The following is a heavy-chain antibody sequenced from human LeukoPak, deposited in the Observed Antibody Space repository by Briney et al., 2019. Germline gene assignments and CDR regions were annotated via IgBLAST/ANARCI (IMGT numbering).Heavy chain of an antibody. Sequence: GGSPRLSCTASGFTFGDYAMSWFRQAPGKGLEWVGSIRSKAYGGTTEYAASVKGRFTISRDDSKSIAYLQMNSLKTEDTAVYYCTRDQDTYDFWDPYGMDVWGQGTTVTVSS. CDR1: GFTFGDYA. CDR2: IRSKAYGGTT. CDR3: TRDQDTYDFWDPYGMDV. V-gene: IGHV3-49*03. D-gene: IGHD3-3*01. J-gene: IGHJ6*02.